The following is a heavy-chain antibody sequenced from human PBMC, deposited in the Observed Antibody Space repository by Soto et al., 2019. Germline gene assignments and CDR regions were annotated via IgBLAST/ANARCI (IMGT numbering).Heavy chain of an antibody. CDR2: ISYDGSSE. CDR3: AKDAPNPPRYYYAMAV. V-gene: IGHV3-30*18. CDR1: GFTFSIYG. Sequence: QVQLVESGGGVVQPGRSLRLSCAASGFTFSIYGIHWVRQAPGKGLEWMAVISYDGSSEYYADSVRGRFTISRDNFKSTMYLQINSLRAEDTAVYYCAKDAPNPPRYYYAMAVWGHGTTVTVSS. J-gene: IGHJ6*02.